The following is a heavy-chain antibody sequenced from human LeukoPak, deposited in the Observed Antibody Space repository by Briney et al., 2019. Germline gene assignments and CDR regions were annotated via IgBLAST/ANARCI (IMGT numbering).Heavy chain of an antibody. CDR2: ISGSGGST. V-gene: IGHV3-23*01. Sequence: GGSLRLSCAASGFTFSSYAMSWVRQAPGKGLEWVSGISGSGGSTYYADSVKGRFTISRDNSKNTLYLQMNSLRAEDTAVYYCAKGASSSWYYSVDYWGQGTLVTVSS. CDR1: GFTFSSYA. J-gene: IGHJ4*02. D-gene: IGHD6-13*01. CDR3: AKGASSSWYYSVDY.